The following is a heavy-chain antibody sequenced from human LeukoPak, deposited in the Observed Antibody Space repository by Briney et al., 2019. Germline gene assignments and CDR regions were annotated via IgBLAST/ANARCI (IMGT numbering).Heavy chain of an antibody. D-gene: IGHD2-8*01. V-gene: IGHV1-69-2*01. CDR2: VDPEDGET. CDR3: ATDRMARGVFDY. J-gene: IGHJ4*02. CDR1: GYTFTDYY. Sequence: ASVKISCKVSGYTFTDYYMHWVQQAPGKGLEWVGLVDPEDGETIYAEKFQGRVTITADTSTDTAYMELSSLRSEDTAVYYCATDRMARGVFDYWGQGTLVTVSS.